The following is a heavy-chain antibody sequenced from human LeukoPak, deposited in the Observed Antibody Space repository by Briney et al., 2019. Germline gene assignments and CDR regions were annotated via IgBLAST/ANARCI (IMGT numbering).Heavy chain of an antibody. J-gene: IGHJ5*02. CDR2: IYYSGST. CDR1: GGSISSYY. Sequence: RASETLSLTCTVSGGSISSYYWNWIRQPPGKGLEWIGYIYYSGSTNYNPSLKSRVTISVDTSKNQFSLKLSSVTAADTAVYYCARVMDFWSGTNWFDPWGQGTLVTVSS. CDR3: ARVMDFWSGTNWFDP. D-gene: IGHD3-3*01. V-gene: IGHV4-59*01.